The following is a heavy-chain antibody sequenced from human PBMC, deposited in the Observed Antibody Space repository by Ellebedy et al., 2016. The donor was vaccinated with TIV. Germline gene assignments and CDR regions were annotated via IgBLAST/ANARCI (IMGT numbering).Heavy chain of an antibody. V-gene: IGHV3-23*01. CDR2: ISGSNGNT. CDR1: GFTFSNYV. Sequence: GESLKISCAASGFTFSNYVMSWVRQAPGKGLQWVSSISGSNGNTYYADSVKGRFTVSRDNSKNTLHLQMNSLRAEDTAVYYCAKDPPGHGDPNYFDSWGQGTLVAVSS. J-gene: IGHJ4*02. D-gene: IGHD4-17*01. CDR3: AKDPPGHGDPNYFDS.